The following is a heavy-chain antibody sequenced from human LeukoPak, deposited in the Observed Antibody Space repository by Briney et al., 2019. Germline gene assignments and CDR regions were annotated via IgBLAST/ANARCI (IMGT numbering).Heavy chain of an antibody. CDR3: ARVDSGSYLGYFDY. D-gene: IGHD1-26*01. V-gene: IGHV1-18*01. J-gene: IGHJ4*02. CDR2: ISAYNGNT. CDR1: GYTLTSYG. Sequence: GASVKVSCKASGYTLTSYGISWVRQAPGQGLEWMGWISAYNGNTNYAQKLQGRVTMTTDTSTSTAYMELRSLRSDDTAVYYCARVDSGSYLGYFDYWGQGTLVTVSS.